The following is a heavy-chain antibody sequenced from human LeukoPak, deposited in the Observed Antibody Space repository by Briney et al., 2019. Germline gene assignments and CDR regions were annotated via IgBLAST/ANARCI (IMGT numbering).Heavy chain of an antibody. CDR2: INPNSGGT. CDR3: ARDDYEDY. D-gene: IGHD4-17*01. J-gene: IGHJ4*02. V-gene: IGHV1-2*02. CDR1: GYTFTGYY. Sequence: ASVKVSCKASGYTFTGYYMHWVRQAPGQGLEWMGWINPNSGGTSYAQKFQGRVTMTRDTSTSTVYMELSSLRSEDTAVYYCARDDYEDYWGQGTLVTVSS.